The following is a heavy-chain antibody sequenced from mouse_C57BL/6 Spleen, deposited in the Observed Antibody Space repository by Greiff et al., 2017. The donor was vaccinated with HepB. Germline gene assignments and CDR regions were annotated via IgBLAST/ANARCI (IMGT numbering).Heavy chain of an antibody. CDR1: GFTFSDYY. CDR2: INYDGSST. Sequence: EVQLVESEGGLVQPGSSMKLSCTASGFTFSDYYMAWVRQVPEKGLEWVANINYDGSSTYYLDSLKSRFIISRDNAKNILYLQMSSLKSEDTATYYCARDRGHPGDYAMDYWGQGTSVTVSS. CDR3: ARDRGHPGDYAMDY. V-gene: IGHV5-16*01. J-gene: IGHJ4*01.